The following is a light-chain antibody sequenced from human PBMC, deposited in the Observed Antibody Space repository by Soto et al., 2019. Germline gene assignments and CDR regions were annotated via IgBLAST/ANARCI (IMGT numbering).Light chain of an antibody. Sequence: EAVLTQSPGTLSLSPGEGATLSCRASQNIDNNYLAWYQQKPGQPPRLLIYGASSRATGIPDRFSGGGSGTDFTLTISRLEPEDFAMYFCQQYGRSPSWTFGQGTKVDIQ. CDR2: GAS. CDR3: QQYGRSPSWT. J-gene: IGKJ1*01. V-gene: IGKV3-20*01. CDR1: QNIDNNY.